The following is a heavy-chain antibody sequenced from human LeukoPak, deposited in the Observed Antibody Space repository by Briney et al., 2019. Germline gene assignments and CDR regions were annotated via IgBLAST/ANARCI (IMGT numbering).Heavy chain of an antibody. CDR1: GGTFSSYA. CDR2: IIPIFGTA. CDR3: ASMLRQVVINYYYMDV. Sequence: ASVKVSCKASGGTFSSYAISWVRQAPGQGLEWMGGIIPIFGTANYAQKFQGRVTITTDESTSTAYMELSSLRSEDTAVYYCASMLRQVVINYYYMDVWGKGTTVTVSS. V-gene: IGHV1-69*05. D-gene: IGHD3-22*01. J-gene: IGHJ6*03.